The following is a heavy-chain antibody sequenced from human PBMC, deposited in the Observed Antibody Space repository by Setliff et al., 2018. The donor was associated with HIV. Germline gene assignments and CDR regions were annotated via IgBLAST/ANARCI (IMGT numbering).Heavy chain of an antibody. CDR1: GYTLTELS. CDR2: FDPEDGER. Sequence: ASVKVSCKVSGYTLTELSMHWVRQAPGKGLEWMGGFDPEDGERIYAQKFQGRVTVTEDTSTDTAYMELSSLRSEDTAVYYCAKERFTLIGLDSFDIWGQGTMVT. CDR3: AKERFTLIGLDSFDI. V-gene: IGHV1-24*01. D-gene: IGHD3-22*01. J-gene: IGHJ3*02.